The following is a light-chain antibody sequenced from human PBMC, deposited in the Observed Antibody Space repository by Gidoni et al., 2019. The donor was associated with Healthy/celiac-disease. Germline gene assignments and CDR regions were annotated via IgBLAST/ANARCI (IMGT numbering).Light chain of an antibody. CDR1: QSISSY. CDR3: QQSYSTPRGFT. V-gene: IGKV1-39*01. J-gene: IGKJ3*01. CDR2: AAS. Sequence: DIQMTQSPSSLSASVGDRVTITCRASQSISSYLNWYQQKPGKAPTLLIYAASSLQSGVPSRFSGSGSGTDFTLTISSLQPEDFATYYCQQSYSTPRGFTFGPGTKVDIK.